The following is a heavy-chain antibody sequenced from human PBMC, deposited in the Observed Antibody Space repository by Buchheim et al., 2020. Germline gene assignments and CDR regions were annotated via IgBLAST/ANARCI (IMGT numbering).Heavy chain of an antibody. V-gene: IGHV3-23*01. CDR1: GFTFSSYA. J-gene: IGHJ4*02. Sequence: EVQLLESGGGLVQPGGSLRLSCAASGFTFSSYAMSWVRQAPGKGLEWVSSISSGGAGTYYADSVKGWFTTSRDNSKNTLYLQMKSLRAEDTAVYYCAKDLGLWSGYYTLDYWGQGTL. D-gene: IGHD3-3*01. CDR2: ISSGGAGT. CDR3: AKDLGLWSGYYTLDY.